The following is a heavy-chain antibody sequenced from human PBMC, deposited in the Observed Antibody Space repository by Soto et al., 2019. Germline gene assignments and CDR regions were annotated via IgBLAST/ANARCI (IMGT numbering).Heavy chain of an antibody. V-gene: IGHV1-2*02. J-gene: IGHJ4*02. CDR2: INPNSGGT. Sequence: QVQLVQSGAEVKKPGASVKVSCKASGYTFTGYYMHWVRQAPGQGLEWMGWINPNSGGTNYAQKFQGRVTMIRDTSISTAYMELSRLRSDDTAVYYCARGDIVVVVAATWSFDYWGQGTLVTVSS. CDR1: GYTFTGYY. D-gene: IGHD2-15*01. CDR3: ARGDIVVVVAATWSFDY.